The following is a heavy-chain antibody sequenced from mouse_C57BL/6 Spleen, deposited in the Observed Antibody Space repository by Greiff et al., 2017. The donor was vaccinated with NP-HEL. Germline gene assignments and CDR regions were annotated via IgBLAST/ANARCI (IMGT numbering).Heavy chain of an antibody. CDR3: TGATSGTWFAY. CDR1: GYTFTDYE. V-gene: IGHV1-15*01. Sequence: VQLQQSGAELVRPGASVTLSCKASGYTFTDYEMHWVKQTPVHGLEWIGAIDPETGGTAYNQKFKGKAILTADKSSSTAYMELRSLTSEDSAVYYCTGATSGTWFAYWGQGTLVTVSA. CDR2: IDPETGGT. D-gene: IGHD4-1*01. J-gene: IGHJ3*01.